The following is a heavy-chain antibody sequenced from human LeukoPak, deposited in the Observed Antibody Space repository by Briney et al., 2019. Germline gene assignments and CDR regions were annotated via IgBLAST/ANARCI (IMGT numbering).Heavy chain of an antibody. J-gene: IGHJ4*02. D-gene: IGHD3-3*01. Sequence: PGGTLRLSCAASGFSFSSYGMTWVRQTPGKGLEWVSIISGSGGTKYYADSVRGRFTISRDNSKNTVYLQMHSLTVDDTAVYYCARHDLLSGYYALDYWGPGTLVIVSS. CDR3: ARHDLLSGYYALDY. CDR1: GFSFSSYG. V-gene: IGHV3-23*01. CDR2: ISGSGGTK.